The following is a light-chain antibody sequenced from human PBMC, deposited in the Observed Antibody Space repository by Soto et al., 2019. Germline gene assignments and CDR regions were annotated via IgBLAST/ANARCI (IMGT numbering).Light chain of an antibody. V-gene: IGKV3-15*01. J-gene: IGKJ1*01. CDR3: HQYNNWRT. Sequence: EIVMTQSPATLSVSPGERATLACRASQSVSSNLAWYQQKPGQAPRLLIYGASTRATGIPARFSGSGSGTEFTLTISSLQSEHFAVYYCHQYNNWRTFGQGTKVEIK. CDR1: QSVSSN. CDR2: GAS.